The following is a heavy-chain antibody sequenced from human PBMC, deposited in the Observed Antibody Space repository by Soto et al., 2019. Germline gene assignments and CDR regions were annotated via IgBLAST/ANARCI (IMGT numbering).Heavy chain of an antibody. V-gene: IGHV3-23*01. CDR2: ISGSGGST. CDR3: AKPSSYDFWSGSHPPYYYYGMDV. Sequence: EVQLLESGGGLVQPGGSLRLSCAASGFTFSSYAMSWVRQAPGKGLEWVSAISGSGGSTYYADSVKGRFTISRDNSKNTLYLQMNSLRAEDTAVYYCAKPSSYDFWSGSHPPYYYYGMDVWGQGTTVTVSS. D-gene: IGHD3-3*01. CDR1: GFTFSSYA. J-gene: IGHJ6*02.